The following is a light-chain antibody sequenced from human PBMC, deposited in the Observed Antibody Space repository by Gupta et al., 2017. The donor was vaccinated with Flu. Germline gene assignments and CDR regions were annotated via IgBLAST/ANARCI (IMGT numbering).Light chain of an antibody. V-gene: IGKV3-20*01. J-gene: IGKJ1*01. CDR2: GAS. CDR3: QQYGSSPRT. Sequence: ETGTLSCRASQSVSSSYLAWYQQKPGQAPRLPIYGASSRATGIPDRFSGSASGTDFTLTISRLEPEDFAVYYCQQYGSSPRTFGQGTKVEIK. CDR1: QSVSSSY.